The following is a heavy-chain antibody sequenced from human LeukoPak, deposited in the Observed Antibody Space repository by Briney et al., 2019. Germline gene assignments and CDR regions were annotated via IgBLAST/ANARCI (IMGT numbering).Heavy chain of an antibody. J-gene: IGHJ6*03. CDR1: GFTFSNYW. V-gene: IGHV3-74*01. D-gene: IGHD1-26*01. Sequence: QPGGSLRLSCAASGFTFSNYWMHWVRQAPGKGLVWVSRINSDGSSTSYADSVKGRFTISRDNAKNTLYLQMNSLRAEDTAVYYCARVSSGCYFGYYYYYMDVWGKGTTVTVSS. CDR3: ARVSSGCYFGYYYYYMDV. CDR2: INSDGSST.